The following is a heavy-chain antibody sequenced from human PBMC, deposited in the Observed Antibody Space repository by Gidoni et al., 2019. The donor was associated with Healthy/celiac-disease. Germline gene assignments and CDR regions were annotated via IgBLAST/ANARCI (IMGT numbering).Heavy chain of an antibody. CDR1: GFTFTSSA. CDR2: IVVGSGNT. CDR3: AAGIVVVTAIFAFDI. J-gene: IGHJ3*02. D-gene: IGHD2-21*02. Sequence: HMQLVQSGPEVKKPGTSVKVSCKASGFTFTSSAVQWVRQARGQRLEWIGWIVVGSGNTNYAQKFQERVTITRDMSTSTAYMELSSLRSEDTAVYYCAAGIVVVTAIFAFDIWGQGTMVTVSS. V-gene: IGHV1-58*01.